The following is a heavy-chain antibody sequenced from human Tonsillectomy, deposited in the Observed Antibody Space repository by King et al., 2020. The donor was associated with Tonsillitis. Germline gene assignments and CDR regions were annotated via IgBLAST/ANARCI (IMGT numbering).Heavy chain of an antibody. D-gene: IGHD3-22*01. CDR2: VWYDGSNE. CDR3: AGRRIYGSSGSYDGLFDH. Sequence: QLVQSGGGVVQPGRSLRLSCAASGFTFSSYGMHWVRQAPGKGLEWVAVVWYDGSNEDYAESVKGRFTISRDNSRNTMFLQMNSLRAEDTAVYYCAGRRIYGSSGSYDGLFDHWGQGTLVTVSS. J-gene: IGHJ4*02. CDR1: GFTFSSYG. V-gene: IGHV3-33*08.